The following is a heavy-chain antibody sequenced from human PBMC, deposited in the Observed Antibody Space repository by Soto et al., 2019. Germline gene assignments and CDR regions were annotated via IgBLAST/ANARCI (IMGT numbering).Heavy chain of an antibody. V-gene: IGHV1-69*13. Sequence: SVKVSCKASGGTFSSYAISWVRQAPGQGLEWMGGIIPIFGTANYAQKFQGRVTITADESTSTAYMELSSLRSEDTAVYYCARVLRDDSSGYYDWFDPCGQGTLVTVSS. CDR1: GGTFSSYA. D-gene: IGHD3-22*01. CDR3: ARVLRDDSSGYYDWFDP. J-gene: IGHJ5*02. CDR2: IIPIFGTA.